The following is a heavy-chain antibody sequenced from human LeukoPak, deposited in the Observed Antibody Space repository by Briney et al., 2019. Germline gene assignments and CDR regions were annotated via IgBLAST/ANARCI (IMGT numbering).Heavy chain of an antibody. CDR1: GGSISSGGYY. V-gene: IGHV4-31*03. CDR2: IYYSGST. D-gene: IGHD6-13*01. Sequence: SETLSLTCTVSGGSISSGGYYWSWIRQHPGKGLEWIGYIYYSGSTYYNPSLKSRVTISVDTSKNQFSLKLSSVTAADTAVYYCARVKRSVRQLVTYYFDYWGQGTLVTVSS. J-gene: IGHJ4*02. CDR3: ARVKRSVRQLVTYYFDY.